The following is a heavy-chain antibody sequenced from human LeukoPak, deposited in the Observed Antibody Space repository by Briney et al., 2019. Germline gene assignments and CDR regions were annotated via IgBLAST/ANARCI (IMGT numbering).Heavy chain of an antibody. J-gene: IGHJ3*02. CDR2: ISYDGSNK. CDR1: GFTFSSYA. Sequence: GGSLRLSCAASGFTFSSYAMHWVRQAPGKGLEWVAVISYDGSNKYYADSVKGRFTISRDNSKNSLYLQMNSLRAEDTAVYYCARSDDLGAFDIWGQGTMVTVSS. D-gene: IGHD3-3*01. CDR3: ARSDDLGAFDI. V-gene: IGHV3-30-3*01.